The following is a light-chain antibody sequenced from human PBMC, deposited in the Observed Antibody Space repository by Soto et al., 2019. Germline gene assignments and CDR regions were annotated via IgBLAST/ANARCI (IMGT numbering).Light chain of an antibody. Sequence: QSVLTQPASVSGSAGQSITISCTGTSSDVGSYNLVSWYQQHPGKAPKRMIYEGSKRPSGVSNRFSGSKSGNTASLTISGLQAEDEADYYCCSYAGSRVVFGGGTKLTVL. J-gene: IGLJ2*01. CDR2: EGS. V-gene: IGLV2-23*01. CDR1: SSDVGSYNL. CDR3: CSYAGSRVV.